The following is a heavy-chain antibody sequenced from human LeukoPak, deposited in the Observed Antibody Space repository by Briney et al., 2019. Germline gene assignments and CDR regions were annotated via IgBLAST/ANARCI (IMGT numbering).Heavy chain of an antibody. Sequence: GGSLRLSCAVSGFTFSNYWMTWGRQAPGKGLEWVAKIKGDGNEKYYVDSVKGRFTVSRDNTKKSLYLQMNSLRAEDTAVYYCARVIYCSSIRCSRGAFDIWGQGTMVTVSS. D-gene: IGHD2-2*01. V-gene: IGHV3-7*01. CDR3: ARVIYCSSIRCSRGAFDI. CDR1: GFTFSNYW. CDR2: IKGDGNEK. J-gene: IGHJ3*02.